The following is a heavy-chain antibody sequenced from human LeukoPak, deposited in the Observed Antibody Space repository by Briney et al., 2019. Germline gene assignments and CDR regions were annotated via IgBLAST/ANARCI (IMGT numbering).Heavy chain of an antibody. V-gene: IGHV4-4*02. CDR2: IFFTGTT. Sequence: PSGTLSLTCAVSGASISSNNWWSWVRQPPGKGLEWIGEIFFTGTTTYNPSLKSRVSMSLGKSKNQFSLNLTSVTAADTAIYYCARVYCSSNSCYLDYWSQGTLVTVSS. CDR3: ARVYCSSNSCYLDY. J-gene: IGHJ4*02. CDR1: GASISSNNW. D-gene: IGHD2-2*01.